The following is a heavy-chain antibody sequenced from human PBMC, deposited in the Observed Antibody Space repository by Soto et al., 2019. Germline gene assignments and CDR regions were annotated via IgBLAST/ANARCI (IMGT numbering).Heavy chain of an antibody. CDR1: GFTFSDYS. D-gene: IGHD6-6*01. V-gene: IGHV3-11*06. Sequence: QVQLVESGGGLVKPGGSLRLSCAASGFTFSDYSMSWIRQAPGKGLEWVSYISSSSSYTNYADSVKGRFTISRDNAKNSLYLQMNSLRAEDTAVYYCARGTIAARHYYGMDVWGQGTTVTVSS. CDR3: ARGTIAARHYYGMDV. CDR2: ISSSSSYT. J-gene: IGHJ6*02.